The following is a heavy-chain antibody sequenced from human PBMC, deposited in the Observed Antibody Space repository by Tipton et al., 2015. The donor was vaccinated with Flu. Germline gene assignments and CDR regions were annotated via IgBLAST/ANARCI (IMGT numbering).Heavy chain of an antibody. CDR2: MNPNSGNT. Sequence: QLVQSGAEVKKPGASVKVSRKASGYTFTNYDINWVRQATGQGLEWMGWMNPNSGNTGYAQEFQGRVTMTRNTSISTAYMELSSLRSEDTAVYYCARGLSITYYYYGMDFWGQGTPVTVSS. CDR3: ARGLSITYYYYGMDF. V-gene: IGHV1-8*01. D-gene: IGHD3-10*01. CDR1: GYTFTNYD. J-gene: IGHJ6*02.